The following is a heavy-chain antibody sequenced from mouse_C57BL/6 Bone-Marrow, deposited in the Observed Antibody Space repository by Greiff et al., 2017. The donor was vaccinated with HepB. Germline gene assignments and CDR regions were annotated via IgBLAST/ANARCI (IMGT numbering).Heavy chain of an antibody. CDR2: SYPGDGDT. J-gene: IGHJ3*01. D-gene: IGHD4-1*01. Sequence: VQLQQSGPELVKPGASVKISCKASGYAFRSSWMNWVKQRPGKGLEWIGRSYPGDGDTNYNGKFKGKATLTADKSSSTAYMQLSSLTSEDSAVYFCAREDWDGGFAYWGEGTLFTVSA. CDR3: AREDWDGGFAY. CDR1: GYAFRSSW. V-gene: IGHV1-82*01.